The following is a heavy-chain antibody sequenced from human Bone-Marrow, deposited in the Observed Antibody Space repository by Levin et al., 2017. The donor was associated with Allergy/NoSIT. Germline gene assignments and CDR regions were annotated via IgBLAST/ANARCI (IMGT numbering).Heavy chain of an antibody. CDR2: IKEDGSEK. D-gene: IGHD5-24*01. V-gene: IGHV3-7*01. Sequence: GESLKISCAASGFTFSNSWMSWVRQTPGKGLEWVANIKEDGSEKYYVDSVKGRFTISRDNANNSLYVQMNSLRAEDTAVYYCARDQFRRATIGARWFDPWGQGTLVIVSS. CDR3: ARDQFRRATIGARWFDP. CDR1: GFTFSNSW. J-gene: IGHJ5*02.